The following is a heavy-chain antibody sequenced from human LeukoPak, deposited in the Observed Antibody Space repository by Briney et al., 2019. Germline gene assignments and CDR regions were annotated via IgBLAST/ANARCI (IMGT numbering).Heavy chain of an antibody. D-gene: IGHD3-3*01. CDR1: GFTFSSYS. J-gene: IGHJ6*04. Sequence: GGSLRLSCAASGFTFSSYSMNWVRQAPGKGLEWVSSISSSSSYIYYADSVKGRFTISRYNAKNSLYLQMNSLRAEDTAVYYCARDLLYDFWSGYYSAPMDFWGKGTTVTVSS. CDR2: ISSSSSYI. V-gene: IGHV3-21*01. CDR3: ARDLLYDFWSGYYSAPMDF.